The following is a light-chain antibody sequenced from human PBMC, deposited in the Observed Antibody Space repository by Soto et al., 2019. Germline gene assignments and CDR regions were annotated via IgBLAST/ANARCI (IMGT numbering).Light chain of an antibody. Sequence: EIVMTQSPATLSVSPGERATLSCRASQSISSNLAWYQQKPGQAPRLLMFRTSSRATGFPARFSGSGSGTEFNLTISSLQSEDFAAYYCQHYNNWPPGTFGPGTKVDIK. V-gene: IGKV3-15*01. CDR2: RTS. J-gene: IGKJ3*01. CDR1: QSISSN. CDR3: QHYNNWPPGT.